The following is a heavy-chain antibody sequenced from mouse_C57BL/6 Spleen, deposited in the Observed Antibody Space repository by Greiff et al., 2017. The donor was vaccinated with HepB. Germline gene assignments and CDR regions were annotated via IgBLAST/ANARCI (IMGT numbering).Heavy chain of an antibody. J-gene: IGHJ1*03. Sequence: EVQLQQSGPELVKPGASVKISCKASGYSFTGYYMNWVKQSPEKSLEWIGEINPSTGGTTYNQKFKAKATLTVDKSSSTAYMQLKSLTSEDSAVYYCARGYYSKWYFDVWGTGTTVTVSS. D-gene: IGHD2-12*01. CDR3: ARGYYSKWYFDV. CDR2: INPSTGGT. CDR1: GYSFTGYY. V-gene: IGHV1-42*01.